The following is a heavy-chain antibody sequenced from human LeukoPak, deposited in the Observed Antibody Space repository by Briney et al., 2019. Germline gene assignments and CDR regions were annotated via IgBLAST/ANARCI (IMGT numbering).Heavy chain of an antibody. CDR1: GCTFSSYA. J-gene: IGHJ4*02. CDR3: ARSEADIVATIVDY. D-gene: IGHD5-12*01. V-gene: IGHV1-69*13. Sequence: ASVKVSCKASGCTFSSYAISWVRQAPGQGLEWMGGIIPIFGTANYAQKFQGRVTITADESTSTAYMELSSLRSEDTAVYYCARSEADIVATIVDYWGQGTLVTVSS. CDR2: IIPIFGTA.